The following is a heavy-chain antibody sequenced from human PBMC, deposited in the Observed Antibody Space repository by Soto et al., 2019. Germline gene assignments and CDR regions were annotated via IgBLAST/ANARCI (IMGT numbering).Heavy chain of an antibody. V-gene: IGHV4-31*03. D-gene: IGHD3-10*01. Sequence: SETLSLTCTVSGGSISSGGYYWSWIRQHPGKGLEWIGYIYYSGTTYYNPSLRSRVTISVDTSKNQFSLKLSSVTAADTAVYYCARGVTLVRGVIHTPYFDYWGQGALVTVSS. CDR1: GGSISSGGYY. CDR3: ARGVTLVRGVIHTPYFDY. CDR2: IYYSGTT. J-gene: IGHJ4*02.